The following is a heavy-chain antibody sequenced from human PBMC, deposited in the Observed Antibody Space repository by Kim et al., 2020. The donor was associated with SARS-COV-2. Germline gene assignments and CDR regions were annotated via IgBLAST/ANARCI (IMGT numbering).Heavy chain of an antibody. CDR1: GFSLSDHF. CDR2: STARSDGYVT. V-gene: IGHV3-72*01. CDR3: VRGYRGFDL. J-gene: IGHJ4*01. Sequence: GGSLRLFCAASGFSLSDHFMDWVRQAPGKGLEWVGRSTARSDGYVTHYAAAVTGRFTVSRDNLQNSLFLQMNSLKSDDTALYLCVRGYRGFDLRGHGTL. D-gene: IGHD1-26*01.